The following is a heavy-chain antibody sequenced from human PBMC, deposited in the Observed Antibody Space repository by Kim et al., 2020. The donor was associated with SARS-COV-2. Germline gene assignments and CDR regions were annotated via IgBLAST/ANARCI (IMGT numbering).Heavy chain of an antibody. CDR3: ARDYYYDRPTRFVCFDY. D-gene: IGHD3-22*01. V-gene: IGHV3-21*01. J-gene: IGHJ4*02. Sequence: VKGRFTISRDNAKNSLYLQMNSLRAEDTAVYYCARDYYYDRPTRFVCFDYWGQGTLVTVSS.